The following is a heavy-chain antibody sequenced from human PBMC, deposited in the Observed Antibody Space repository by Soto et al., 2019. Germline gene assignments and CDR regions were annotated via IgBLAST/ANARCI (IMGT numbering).Heavy chain of an antibody. J-gene: IGHJ4*02. Sequence: EVQLVESGGGLVQPGGSLKLSCAASGFNFSGSAMHWVRQASGKGLEWVGRIRSKANSYATAYAASVKGRFTISRDDTKNTAYLQMNSLKTEDTAVYYCVPLGRGHYWGQGTLVTVSS. D-gene: IGHD3-16*01. CDR2: IRSKANSYAT. CDR3: VPLGRGHY. V-gene: IGHV3-73*02. CDR1: GFNFSGSA.